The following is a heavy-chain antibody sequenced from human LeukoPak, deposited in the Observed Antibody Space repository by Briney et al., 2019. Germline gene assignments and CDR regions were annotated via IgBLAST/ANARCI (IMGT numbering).Heavy chain of an antibody. CDR3: ARDFRIVGATAPGY. D-gene: IGHD1-26*01. V-gene: IGHV1-18*01. CDR1: GYTFTSYG. Sequence: GASVKVSCKASGYTFTSYGISWVRQAPGQGLEWMGWISAYNGNTNYAQKLQDRVTMTTDTSTSTAYMELRSLRSDDTAMYYCARDFRIVGATAPGYWGQGTLVTVSS. CDR2: ISAYNGNT. J-gene: IGHJ4*02.